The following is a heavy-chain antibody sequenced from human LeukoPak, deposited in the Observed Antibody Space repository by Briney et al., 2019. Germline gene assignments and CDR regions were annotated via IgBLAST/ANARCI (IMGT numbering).Heavy chain of an antibody. D-gene: IGHD3-22*01. CDR3: ARGYDSSGYLYYYYYMDV. V-gene: IGHV4-34*01. J-gene: IGHJ6*03. Sequence: PSETLSLTCAVYGGSFSGCYWSWIRQPPGKGLEWIGEINHSGSTNYNPSLKSRVTISVDTSKNQFSLKLSSVTAADTAVYYCARGYDSSGYLYYYYYMDVWGKGTTVTVSS. CDR1: GGSFSGCY. CDR2: INHSGST.